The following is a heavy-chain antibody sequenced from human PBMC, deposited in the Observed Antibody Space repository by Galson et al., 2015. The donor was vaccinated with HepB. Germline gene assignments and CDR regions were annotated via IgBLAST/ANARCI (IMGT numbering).Heavy chain of an antibody. V-gene: IGHV3-73*01. CDR1: GFTFSGSA. J-gene: IGHJ4*02. CDR2: IRSKATKSAA. Sequence: SLRLSCAASGFTFSGSAIHWVRQASGNGPEWIAHIRSKATKSAASYVPSLKVKFTISRDDSKNMDYLDMRGLNADDTAVYYWFRSGDFSGYSSRWGQGTLVTVSS. CDR3: FRSGDFSGYSSR. D-gene: IGHD6-13*01.